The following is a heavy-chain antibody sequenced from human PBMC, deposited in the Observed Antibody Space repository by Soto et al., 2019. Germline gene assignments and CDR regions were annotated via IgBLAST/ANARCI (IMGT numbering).Heavy chain of an antibody. CDR3: VRDRGALGYCSSTSCYTFDY. J-gene: IGHJ4*02. CDR1: GFTFSSYG. V-gene: IGHV3-33*01. Sequence: QVQLVESGGGVVQPGRSLRLSCAASGFTFSSYGMHWVRQAPGKGLEWVAVIWYDGSNKYYADSVKGRFTISRDNSKNTLYLQMNSLRAEDTAVYYCVRDRGALGYCSSTSCYTFDYWGQGTLVTVSS. D-gene: IGHD2-2*02. CDR2: IWYDGSNK.